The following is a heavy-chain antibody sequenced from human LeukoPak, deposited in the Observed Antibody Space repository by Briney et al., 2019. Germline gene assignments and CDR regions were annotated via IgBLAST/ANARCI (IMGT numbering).Heavy chain of an antibody. D-gene: IGHD6-19*01. J-gene: IGHJ4*02. V-gene: IGHV3-23*01. CDR1: GFTFSSYA. Sequence: GGSLRLSCAASGFTFSSYAMSWVRQAPGKGLEWVSAISGSGGSTYYADSVKGRFTISRDNSKNTLYLQMNSLRAEDAAVYYCVKAASGGWYDTNFDYWGQGTLVTVSS. CDR2: ISGSGGST. CDR3: VKAASGGWYDTNFDY.